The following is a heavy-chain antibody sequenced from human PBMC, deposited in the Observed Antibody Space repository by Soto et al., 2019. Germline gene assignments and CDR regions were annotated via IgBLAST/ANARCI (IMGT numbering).Heavy chain of an antibody. D-gene: IGHD6-19*01. Sequence: ASVKVSCKASGYTITGYYMHWVRQENGQGLEWMGWINPNSGGTNYAQKFQGWVTMTRDTSISTAYMELSRLRSDDTAVYYCARGPRIAVAATRWFDPWGQGTLVTVSS. V-gene: IGHV1-2*04. J-gene: IGHJ5*02. CDR1: GYTITGYY. CDR2: INPNSGGT. CDR3: ARGPRIAVAATRWFDP.